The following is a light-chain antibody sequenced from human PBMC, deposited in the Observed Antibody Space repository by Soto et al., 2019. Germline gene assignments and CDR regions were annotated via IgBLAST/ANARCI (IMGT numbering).Light chain of an antibody. V-gene: IGLV2-14*03. CDR1: SSDVGGYNF. CDR3: SSYTTSSTVV. CDR2: EVS. J-gene: IGLJ1*01. Sequence: HSALTQPASVFGSPGQSITISCTGTSSDVGGYNFVSWYQQHPGKAPKLMIYEVSNRPSGVSNRFSGSESGNTASLTISGLQPEDEADYYCSSYTTSSTVVFGTGTKVTVL.